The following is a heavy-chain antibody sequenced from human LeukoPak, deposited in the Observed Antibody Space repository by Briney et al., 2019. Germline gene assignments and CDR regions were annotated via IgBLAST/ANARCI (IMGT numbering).Heavy chain of an antibody. CDR1: GFTFKSYW. CDR3: ARRLCGIGTCYKFDY. D-gene: IGHD2-15*01. V-gene: IGHV3-7*01. J-gene: IGHJ4*02. Sequence: GRSLRLSCAASGFTFKSYWMSWVRQAPGKGLEWVASIKEDGSEKYYVDSVKGRFTISRDNAENSLYLQMNSLRAEDTAVYFCARRLCGIGTCYKFDYWGQGTLVTVSS. CDR2: IKEDGSEK.